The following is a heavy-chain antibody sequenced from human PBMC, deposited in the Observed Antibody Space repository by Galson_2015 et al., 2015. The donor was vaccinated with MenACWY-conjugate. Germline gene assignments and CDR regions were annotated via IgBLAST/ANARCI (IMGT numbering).Heavy chain of an antibody. J-gene: IGHJ6*02. CDR1: GFTFRNYW. CDR2: IKKDGSEK. CDR3: ARGHFGMDV. Sequence: SLRLSCAVSGFTFRNYWMTWVRQAPGKRLEWVASIKKDGSEKNYVDSVKGRFTISRDNTKNSMYLQMNSLRAEDTAVYYCARGHFGMDVWGQGILVAVSS. V-gene: IGHV3-7*03.